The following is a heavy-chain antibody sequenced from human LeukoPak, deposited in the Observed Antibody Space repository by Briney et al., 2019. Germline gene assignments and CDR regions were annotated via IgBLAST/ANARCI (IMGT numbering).Heavy chain of an antibody. D-gene: IGHD3-10*01. CDR2: ISYDGSNK. Sequence: GASLRLSCAASGFTFSSYGMHWVRQAPGKGLEWVAVISYDGSNKYYADSVKGRFTISRDNSKNTLYLQMNSLRAEDTAVYYCATFTRGVWFGELRFDPWGQGTLVTVSS. CDR3: ATFTRGVWFGELRFDP. CDR1: GFTFSSYG. V-gene: IGHV3-30*03. J-gene: IGHJ5*02.